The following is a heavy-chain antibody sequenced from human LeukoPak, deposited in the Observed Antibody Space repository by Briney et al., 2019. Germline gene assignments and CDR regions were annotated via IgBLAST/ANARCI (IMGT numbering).Heavy chain of an antibody. CDR2: ISGSSLDT. V-gene: IGHV3-23*01. Sequence: PGGSLRLSCAAAGFTFNSYAMTWVRQAPGEGLEWVSSISGSSLDTYYTASVKGRFTITRDNSKNMLYLEMNSLRAEDTAVYYCANRIEDCLDYWGQGTLVTVSS. J-gene: IGHJ4*02. CDR3: ANRIEDCLDY. CDR1: GFTFNSYA. D-gene: IGHD2-21*02.